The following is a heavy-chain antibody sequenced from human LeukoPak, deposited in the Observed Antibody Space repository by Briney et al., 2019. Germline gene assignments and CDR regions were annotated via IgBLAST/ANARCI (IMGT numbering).Heavy chain of an antibody. Sequence: GGSLRLSCAASGFTFSSYAMSWVRQAPGKGLEWVSDISGSGGNTFYADSVKGRFTISRDNSKNTLYLQMNSLRAEHTAVYYCAKSRTCSSTTCYAEIDYWGQGTLVTVSS. V-gene: IGHV3-23*01. J-gene: IGHJ4*02. D-gene: IGHD2-2*01. CDR3: AKSRTCSSTTCYAEIDY. CDR2: ISGSGGNT. CDR1: GFTFSSYA.